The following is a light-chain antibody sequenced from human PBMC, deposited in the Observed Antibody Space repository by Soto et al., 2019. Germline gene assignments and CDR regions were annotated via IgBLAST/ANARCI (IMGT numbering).Light chain of an antibody. CDR1: QSVSNNY. V-gene: IGKV3-20*01. CDR3: QQYGSSGT. CDR2: GAS. Sequence: EMVLPQSPGTLSLSPGERAAISCRASQSVSNNYLAWYQQKPGQAPRLLIYGASNRATGIPDRFSGSGSGTDFTLTISRLEPEDFAVYYCQQYGSSGTFGQGTKVDIK. J-gene: IGKJ1*01.